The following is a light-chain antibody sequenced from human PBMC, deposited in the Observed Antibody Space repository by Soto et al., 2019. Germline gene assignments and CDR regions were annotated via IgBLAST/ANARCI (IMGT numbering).Light chain of an antibody. CDR2: GAS. CDR1: QNVGNNY. J-gene: IGKJ1*01. V-gene: IGKV3-20*01. Sequence: EIVFTQSPGTLSLSTGERATLSCRASQNVGNNYLAWYQQKPGQAPRLLIYGASNRATGIPDRFSGSGSGTDFTLTISRLEPEDFAVYYCQQYGSSGTFGQGTKVDI. CDR3: QQYGSSGT.